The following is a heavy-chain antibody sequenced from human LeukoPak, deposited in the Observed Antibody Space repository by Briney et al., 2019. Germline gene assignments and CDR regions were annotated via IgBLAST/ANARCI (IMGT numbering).Heavy chain of an antibody. D-gene: IGHD7-27*01. J-gene: IGHJ5*02. Sequence: SETLSLTCTVSGASVTDYYWSWIRQSPGKGLEWISYIHHSGNSDYNPSLRSRVTTSLDTSKNQFPLNLISVTAADTAVYYCTRGHWGLQSWSQGTLVTVSS. CDR3: TRGHWGLQS. V-gene: IGHV4-59*02. CDR1: GASVTDYY. CDR2: IHHSGNS.